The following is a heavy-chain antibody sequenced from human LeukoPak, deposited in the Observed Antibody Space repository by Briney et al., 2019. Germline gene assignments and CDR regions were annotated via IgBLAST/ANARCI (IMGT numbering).Heavy chain of an antibody. V-gene: IGHV3-74*01. D-gene: IGHD6-13*01. CDR3: ARGRYSSRWFDY. CDR2: INSDGINT. Sequence: PGGSLRLSCAASGFTFSNYWMHWVRQAPGKGLGWVSRINSDGINTSYAYSVKGRFTISRDNAKNSLYLQMNSLRAEDTAVYYCARGRYSSRWFDYWGQGSLVTVSS. CDR1: GFTFSNYW. J-gene: IGHJ5*01.